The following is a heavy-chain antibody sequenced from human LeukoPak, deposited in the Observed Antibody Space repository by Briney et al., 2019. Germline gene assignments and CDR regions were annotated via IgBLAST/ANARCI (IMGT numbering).Heavy chain of an antibody. CDR2: IYYSGST. Sequence: PSETLSLTCTVSGGSISSYYWSWIRQPPGKGLEWIGYIYYSGSTNYNPSLKSRVTISVDTSKNQFSLKLSSVTAADTAVYYCARGDDSSSWGYYGMDVWGQGTTVTVSS. CDR3: ARGDDSSSWGYYGMDV. D-gene: IGHD6-13*01. V-gene: IGHV4-59*01. CDR1: GGSISSYY. J-gene: IGHJ6*02.